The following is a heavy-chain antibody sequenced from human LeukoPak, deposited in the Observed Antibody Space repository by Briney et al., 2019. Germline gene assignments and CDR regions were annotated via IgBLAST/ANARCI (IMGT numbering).Heavy chain of an antibody. Sequence: GGSLRLSCAASGFTFSSYAMHGVRQAPGKGLEGVAVISYDGSNKYYADSVKGRFTISRDNSKNTLYLQMNSLRAEDTAVYYCARDLWGEIAVAGTGGAFDYWGQGTLVTVSS. CDR3: ARDLWGEIAVAGTGGAFDY. V-gene: IGHV3-30-3*01. J-gene: IGHJ4*02. CDR1: GFTFSSYA. D-gene: IGHD6-19*01. CDR2: ISYDGSNK.